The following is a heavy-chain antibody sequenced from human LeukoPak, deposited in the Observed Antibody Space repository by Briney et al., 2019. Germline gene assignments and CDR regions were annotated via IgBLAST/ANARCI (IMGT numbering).Heavy chain of an antibody. CDR2: IYYSGST. J-gene: IGHJ4*02. V-gene: IGHV4-31*03. CDR1: GGSISSGGYY. D-gene: IGHD2-21*02. CDR3: ARAPPTGRVVTAFHFDY. Sequence: SETLSLTCTVSGGSISSGGYYWSWIRQHPGKGLEWIGYIYYSGSTYYNPSLKSRVTISVDTSKNQFSLKLSSVTAAGTAVYYCARAPPTGRVVTAFHFDYWGQGTLVTVSS.